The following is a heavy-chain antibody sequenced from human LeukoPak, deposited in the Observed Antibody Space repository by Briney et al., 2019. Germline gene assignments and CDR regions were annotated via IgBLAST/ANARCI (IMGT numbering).Heavy chain of an antibody. Sequence: ASVKVSCKASGYTFTSYDINWVRQATGQGLEWMGWMNPNSGNTGYAQKFQGRVTITRNTSISTAYMELSSLRSDDTAVYYCASLGSPPILDDSSGYYGNWGQGTLVTVSS. CDR3: ASLGSPPILDDSSGYYGN. J-gene: IGHJ4*02. CDR1: GYTFTSYD. CDR2: MNPNSGNT. D-gene: IGHD3-22*01. V-gene: IGHV1-8*03.